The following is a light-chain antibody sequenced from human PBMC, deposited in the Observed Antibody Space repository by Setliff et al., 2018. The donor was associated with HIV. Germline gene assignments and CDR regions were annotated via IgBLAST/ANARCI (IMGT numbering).Light chain of an antibody. CDR2: DNN. Sequence: QSALTQPPSVSAAPGQKVTISCSGSSSNIENNYVSWYQQLPGTAPKLLIYDNNQRPSGIPDRFSGSKSGTSATLGITGLQTGDEADYYCGTWDSSLSAGVFGGGTKVTV. CDR3: GTWDSSLSAGV. V-gene: IGLV1-51*01. J-gene: IGLJ2*01. CDR1: SSNIENNY.